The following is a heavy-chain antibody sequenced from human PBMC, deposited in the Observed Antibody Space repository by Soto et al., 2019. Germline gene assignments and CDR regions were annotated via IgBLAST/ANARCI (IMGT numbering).Heavy chain of an antibody. CDR3: ARDRIAELYYYYGMDV. V-gene: IGHV3-7*01. CDR1: GFTFSSYW. Sequence: PGGSLRLSCAASGFTFSSYWMSWVRQAPGKGLEWVANIKQDGSEKYYVDSVKGRFTISRDNAKNSLYLQMNSLRAEDTAVDYCARDRIAELYYYYGMDVWGQGTTVTVSS. CDR2: IKQDGSEK. D-gene: IGHD1-7*01. J-gene: IGHJ6*02.